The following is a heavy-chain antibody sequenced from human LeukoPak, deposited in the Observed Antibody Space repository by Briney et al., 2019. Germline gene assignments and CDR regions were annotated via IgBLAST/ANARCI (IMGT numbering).Heavy chain of an antibody. CDR3: ARVRSSSWYKWYFDL. D-gene: IGHD6-13*01. Sequence: SETLSLTCTVSGGSISSYYWSWIRQPPGKGLEWIGYIYYSGSTNYNPSLKSRVTISVDTSKNQFSLKLSSVTAADTAVYYCARVRSSSWYKWYFDLWGRGTLVTVSS. CDR2: IYYSGST. V-gene: IGHV4-59*01. CDR1: GGSISSYY. J-gene: IGHJ2*01.